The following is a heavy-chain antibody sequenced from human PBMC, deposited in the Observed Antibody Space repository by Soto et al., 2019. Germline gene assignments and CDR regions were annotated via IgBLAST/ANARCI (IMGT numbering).Heavy chain of an antibody. CDR2: IIPILGIA. D-gene: IGHD3-3*01. V-gene: IGHV1-69*04. CDR3: ARDPVDFWSGYSPEDHNWFDP. CDR1: GGTFSSYT. Sequence: SVRVSCNASGGTFSSYTISWVRQAPGQGLEWMGRIIPILGIANYAQKFQGRVTITADKSTSTAYMELSSLRSEDTAVYYCARDPVDFWSGYSPEDHNWFDPWGQGTLVTVSS. J-gene: IGHJ5*02.